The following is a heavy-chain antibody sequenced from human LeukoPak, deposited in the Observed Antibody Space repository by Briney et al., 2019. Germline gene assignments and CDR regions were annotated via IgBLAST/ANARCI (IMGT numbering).Heavy chain of an antibody. V-gene: IGHV4-61*02. Sequence: SETLSLTCTVSGGSISSGSYYWSWIRQPAGKGLEWIGRIHTSGSTTYNPSLKTRVTISVVTSTNQFSLKLSSVTAADTAIYHCARAPQDHYYYMDVWGKGTTVTVSS. J-gene: IGHJ6*03. CDR2: IHTSGST. CDR3: ARAPQDHYYYMDV. CDR1: GGSISSGSYY.